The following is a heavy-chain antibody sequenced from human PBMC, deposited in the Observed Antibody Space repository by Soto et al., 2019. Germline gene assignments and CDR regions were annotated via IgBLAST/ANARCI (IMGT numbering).Heavy chain of an antibody. CDR3: TRGLASCDY. Sequence: QVQLVQPGAEVKKPGASVKFSCKASGYIFTNFYIHWVRQAPGQGLEWIGIINPNGGSKNYVQNFQGRVTMTRDTSTCTVYMDLSSLRSEDTAVYYCTRGLASCDYWGQGTLITVSS. CDR1: GYIFTNFY. D-gene: IGHD6-6*01. J-gene: IGHJ4*02. V-gene: IGHV1-46*01. CDR2: INPNGGSK.